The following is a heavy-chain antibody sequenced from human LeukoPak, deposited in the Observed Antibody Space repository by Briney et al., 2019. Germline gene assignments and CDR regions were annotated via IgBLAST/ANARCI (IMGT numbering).Heavy chain of an antibody. V-gene: IGHV3-21*01. CDR1: GFTFSSYS. J-gene: IGHJ4*02. CDR2: ISSSSSYI. CDR3: ARFMVRGVIIDY. D-gene: IGHD3-10*01. Sequence: GGSLRLSCAASGFTFSSYSMNWVRQAPGKGLEWVSSISSSSSYIYYADSVKGRFTISRDNAKNSLYLQMNSLRAEDTAVYYCARFMVRGVIIDYGGQGTLVTVSS.